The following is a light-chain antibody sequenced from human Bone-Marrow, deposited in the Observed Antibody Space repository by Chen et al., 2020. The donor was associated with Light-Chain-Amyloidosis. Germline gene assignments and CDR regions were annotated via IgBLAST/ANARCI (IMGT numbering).Light chain of an antibody. CDR2: KAS. CDR3: QQYKTYYT. J-gene: IGKJ2*01. Sequence: DIQMTQSPSTLSASIGDRVTITCRASQSISDSLAWYQQKPGKPPKFLIYKASTLASGVPSRFSVSGSGTEFTLTITSLQPDDFATYYCQQYKTYYTFGQGTKLEI. CDR1: QSISDS. V-gene: IGKV1-5*03.